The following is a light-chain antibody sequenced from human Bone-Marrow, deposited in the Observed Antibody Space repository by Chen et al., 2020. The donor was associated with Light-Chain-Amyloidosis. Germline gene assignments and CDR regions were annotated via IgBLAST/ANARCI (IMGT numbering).Light chain of an antibody. CDR1: GSNMGNNY. CDR3: GTWDSSLSVHV. Sequence: SVLTQPPSVSAAPGQEVTISCSGYGSNMGNNYVSWYQQLPGTAPKLLIYDNNKRPSGIPDRFSGSKSGTSATLGITGLQTGDEADYYCGTWDSSLSVHVFGTGTKVTVL. V-gene: IGLV1-51*01. CDR2: DNN. J-gene: IGLJ1*01.